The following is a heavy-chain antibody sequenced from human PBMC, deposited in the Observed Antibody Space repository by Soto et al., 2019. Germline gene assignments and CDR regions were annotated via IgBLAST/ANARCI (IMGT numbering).Heavy chain of an antibody. Sequence: GGSLRLSCAASGFTFSSYSMNWVRQAPGKGLEWVSYISSSSSTIYYADSVKGRFTISRDNAKNSLYLQMNSLRDEDTAVHYCARVSSTIFGVVITYFDYWGQGTLVTVSS. V-gene: IGHV3-48*02. D-gene: IGHD3-3*01. CDR2: ISSSSSTI. J-gene: IGHJ4*02. CDR3: ARVSSTIFGVVITYFDY. CDR1: GFTFSSYS.